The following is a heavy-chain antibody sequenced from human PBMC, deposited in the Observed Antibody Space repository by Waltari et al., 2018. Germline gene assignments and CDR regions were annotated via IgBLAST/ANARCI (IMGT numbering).Heavy chain of an antibody. J-gene: IGHJ6*03. CDR1: GGSISSYY. V-gene: IGHV4-4*09. Sequence: QVQLPESGPGLLKPSETLSLTCTVSGGSISSYYWSWIRQPPRQRLVWIGYIYTSGSTNDNPSLKIRVTISVDTSKNQFSLKLSSVTAADTAVYYCARVRGYCSGGSCHNYYYYYMDVWGKGTTVTVSS. D-gene: IGHD2-15*01. CDR2: IYTSGST. CDR3: ARVRGYCSGGSCHNYYYYYMDV.